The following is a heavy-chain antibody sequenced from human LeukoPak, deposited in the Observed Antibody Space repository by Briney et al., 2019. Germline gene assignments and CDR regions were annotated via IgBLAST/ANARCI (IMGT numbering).Heavy chain of an antibody. V-gene: IGHV3-21*04. D-gene: IGHD2-2*01. J-gene: IGHJ4*02. CDR2: ISSSSSYI. CDR1: GFTFSSYS. Sequence: GGSLRLSCAASGFTFSSYSMNWVRQAPGKGLEWVSSISSSSSYIYYADPVKGRFTLSRDNAKNTLYLQMNSLRAEDTAVYYCAKDSIAEYQLPYYFDYWGQGTLVTVSS. CDR3: AKDSIAEYQLPYYFDY.